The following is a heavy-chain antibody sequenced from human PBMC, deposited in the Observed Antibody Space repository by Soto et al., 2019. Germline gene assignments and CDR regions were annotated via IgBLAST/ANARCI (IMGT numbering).Heavy chain of an antibody. CDR3: ARVYYGGSTAYFDY. CDR2: INTDGSST. Sequence: GGSLRLSCAASGSTLSSYWMHWVRQAPGKGLVWVSRINTDGSSTSYADSVKGRFTISRDNAENTLYLQMNSLRAEDTAVYYCARVYYGGSTAYFDYWGQGA. J-gene: IGHJ4*02. D-gene: IGHD2-15*01. CDR1: GSTLSSYW. V-gene: IGHV3-74*01.